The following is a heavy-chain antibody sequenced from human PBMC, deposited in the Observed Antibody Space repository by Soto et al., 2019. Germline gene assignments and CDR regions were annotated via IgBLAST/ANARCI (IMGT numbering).Heavy chain of an antibody. D-gene: IGHD3-9*01. CDR2: ISYDGSNK. CDR3: AKDHYYDILTGYPDY. V-gene: IGHV3-30*18. J-gene: IGHJ4*02. Sequence: PGGSLRLSCAASGLPFSSYGMHLVRPAPGKGLEWVAVISYDGSNKYYADSVKGRFTISRDNSKNTLYLQMNSLRAEDTAVYYCAKDHYYDILTGYPDYWGQGKRVTVSA. CDR1: GLPFSSYG.